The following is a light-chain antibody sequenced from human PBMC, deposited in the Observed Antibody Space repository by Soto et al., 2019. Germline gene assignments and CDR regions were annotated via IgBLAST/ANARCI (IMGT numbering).Light chain of an antibody. CDR2: AAF. CDR1: QGISND. Sequence: DIQMTQSPSSLSASVGDRVTITCRASQGISNDLGWYQQKPGKAPKRLIYAAFSLQSGIPPRFSVNGSGTEFTLTISSLQPEDYATYVCLPHNNYSLTFGQGTRLE. J-gene: IGKJ5*01. V-gene: IGKV1-17*01. CDR3: LPHNNYSLT.